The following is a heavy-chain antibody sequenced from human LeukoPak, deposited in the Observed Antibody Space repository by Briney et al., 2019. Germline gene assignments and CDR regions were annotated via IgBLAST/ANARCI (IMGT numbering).Heavy chain of an antibody. D-gene: IGHD5-12*01. CDR1: GFAFSSYS. J-gene: IGHJ3*02. V-gene: IGHV3-23*01. CDR2: ISGSAGST. CDR3: AKGRLALDAFDI. Sequence: GGSLRLSWAASGFAFSSYSIGWGRQAPGEGLEWVSAISGSAGSTYYADSVKGRFTISRDNSKNTLYLQMNSLRAEDTAVYYCAKGRLALDAFDIWGQGTMVTVSS.